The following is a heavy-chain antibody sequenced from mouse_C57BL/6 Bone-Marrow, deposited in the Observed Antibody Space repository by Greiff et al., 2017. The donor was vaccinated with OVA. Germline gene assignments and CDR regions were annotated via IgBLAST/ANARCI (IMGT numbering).Heavy chain of an antibody. J-gene: IGHJ3*01. CDR3: AREETGTAWFAY. CDR1: GYTFTSYW. D-gene: IGHD4-1*01. CDR2: IDPSDSYT. Sequence: QVQLQQPGAELVMPGASVKLSCKASGYTFTSYWMHWVKQRPGQGLEWIGEIDPSDSYTNYNQKFKGKSTLTVDKSSSTAYMQRSSLTSEDSAVYYCAREETGTAWFAYWGQGTLVTVSA. V-gene: IGHV1-69*01.